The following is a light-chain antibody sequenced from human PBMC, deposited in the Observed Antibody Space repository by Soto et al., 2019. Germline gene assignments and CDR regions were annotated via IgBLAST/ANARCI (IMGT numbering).Light chain of an antibody. CDR1: QSVSNW. J-gene: IGKJ1*01. V-gene: IGKV1-5*03. Sequence: DIQMTQSPSTLSASVGDRVAITCRASQSVSNWLAWYQQKPGKDPNLLIYEASSLESGVPSRFIGSGSGTEFTLTISSLQPDDFATYYCQEYNTYSWTFGQGTQVEIK. CDR2: EAS. CDR3: QEYNTYSWT.